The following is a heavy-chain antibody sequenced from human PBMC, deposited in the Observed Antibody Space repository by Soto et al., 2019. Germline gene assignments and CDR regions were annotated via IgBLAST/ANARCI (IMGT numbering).Heavy chain of an antibody. J-gene: IGHJ4*02. V-gene: IGHV3-73*02. CDR1: GFTFSGSA. D-gene: IGHD3-22*01. CDR3: ISPEYYYDSSGSDY. Sequence: EVQLVESGGGLVQPGGSLKLSCAASGFTFSGSAIHWVRQASGKGLEWVGRIRDKANTYATAYAASVKGRFSISRDDSTNSAYLQMNSLKTEDTAVYYCISPEYYYDSSGSDYWGQGTLVTVSS. CDR2: IRDKANTYAT.